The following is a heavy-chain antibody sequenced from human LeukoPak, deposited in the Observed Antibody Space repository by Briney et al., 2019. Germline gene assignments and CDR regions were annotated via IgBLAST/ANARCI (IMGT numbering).Heavy chain of an antibody. D-gene: IGHD3-22*01. V-gene: IGHV1-18*04. CDR1: GYTFTGCY. CDR3: AREDSSGYYYGYYYMDV. Sequence: ASVKVSCKASGYTFTGCYMHWVRQAPGQGLEWMGWISAYNGNTNYAQKLQGRVTMTTDTSTSTAYMELRSLRSDDTAVYYCAREDSSGYYYGYYYMDVWGKGTTVTISS. CDR2: ISAYNGNT. J-gene: IGHJ6*03.